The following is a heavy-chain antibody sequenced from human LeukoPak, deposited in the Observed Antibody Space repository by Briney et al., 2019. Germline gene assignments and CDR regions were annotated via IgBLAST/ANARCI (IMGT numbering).Heavy chain of an antibody. J-gene: IGHJ6*03. Sequence: PSETLSLTCAVSGGSISSSNWWSWVRQPPGKGLEWIGEIYHSGSTNYNPSLKSRVTISVGKSKNQFSLKLSSVTAADTAVYYCARANYGSGSYYYFYYMDVWGKGTTVTVSS. CDR2: IYHSGST. D-gene: IGHD3-10*01. CDR1: GGSISSSNW. V-gene: IGHV4-4*02. CDR3: ARANYGSGSYYYFYYMDV.